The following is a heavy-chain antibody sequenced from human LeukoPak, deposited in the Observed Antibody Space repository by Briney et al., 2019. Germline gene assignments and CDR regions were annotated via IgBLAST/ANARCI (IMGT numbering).Heavy chain of an antibody. Sequence: GGSLRLSCAASEFSVGSNYMTWVRQAPGKGLEWVSLIYSGGSTYYADSVKGRFTISRDNSKNTLYLQMNSLRAEDTAVYYCARHVVAVGFDYWGQGTLVTVSS. CDR3: ARHVVAVGFDY. V-gene: IGHV3-66*04. J-gene: IGHJ4*02. D-gene: IGHD3-22*01. CDR2: IYSGGST. CDR1: EFSVGSNY.